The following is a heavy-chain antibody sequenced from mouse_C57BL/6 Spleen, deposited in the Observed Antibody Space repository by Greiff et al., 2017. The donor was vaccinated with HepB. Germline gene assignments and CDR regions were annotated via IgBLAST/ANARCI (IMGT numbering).Heavy chain of an antibody. CDR2: IRSKSSNYAT. CDR1: GFTFNTYA. CDR3: VREGVVTTTGNWYFDV. D-gene: IGHD2-2*01. Sequence: DVKLVESGGGLVQPKGSLKLSCAASGFTFNTYAMHWVRQAPGKGLEWVARIRSKSSNYATYYADSVKDRFTISRDDSQSMLYLQMNNLKTEDTAMYYCVREGVVTTTGNWYFDVWGTGTTVTVSS. J-gene: IGHJ1*03. V-gene: IGHV10-3*01.